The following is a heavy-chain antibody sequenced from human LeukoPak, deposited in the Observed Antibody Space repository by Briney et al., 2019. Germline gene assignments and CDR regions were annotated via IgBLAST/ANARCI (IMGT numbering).Heavy chain of an antibody. V-gene: IGHV4-4*09. Sequence: SETLSLTCTVSGGSISSYYWSWIRQPPGKGLEWIGYIYTSGSTNYNPSLKSRVTKSVDTSKNQFSLKLSSVTAADTAVYYCARRVMVGYMDVWGKGTTVTVSS. CDR2: IYTSGST. D-gene: IGHD2-8*01. J-gene: IGHJ6*03. CDR3: ARRVMVGYMDV. CDR1: GGSISSYY.